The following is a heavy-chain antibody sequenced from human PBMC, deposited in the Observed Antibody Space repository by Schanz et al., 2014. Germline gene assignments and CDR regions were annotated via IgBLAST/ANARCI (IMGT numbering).Heavy chain of an antibody. CDR3: ARDRRRYCSTASCLHDNWFDP. CDR1: GGTFSTYP. J-gene: IGHJ5*02. V-gene: IGHV1-18*04. CDR2: INGYNGHT. Sequence: QVQLEQSGSELKKPGSSMKVSCKASGGTFSTYPINWLRQAPGQGLEWMGWINGYNGHTLYAQKFQGRVTMPTDTSTGAAYMELRSLRSDDTAVYYCARDRRRYCSTASCLHDNWFDPWGQGTLVIVSS. D-gene: IGHD2-2*01.